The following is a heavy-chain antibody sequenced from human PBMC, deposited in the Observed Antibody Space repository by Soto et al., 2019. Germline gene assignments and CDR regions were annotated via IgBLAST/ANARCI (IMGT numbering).Heavy chain of an antibody. D-gene: IGHD3-16*01. J-gene: IGHJ6*03. CDR1: GFTFSSYW. Sequence: EVQLVESGGGLVQPGGSLRLSCAASGFTFSSYWMHWVRQVPGKGLVWVSRLYTDGSRTSYADSVKGRFTISRDNAKNTLYLQMNSLRAEDTAVYYCARGPGAYYYMDAWGKGTTVTVSS. CDR2: LYTDGSRT. V-gene: IGHV3-74*01. CDR3: ARGPGAYYYMDA.